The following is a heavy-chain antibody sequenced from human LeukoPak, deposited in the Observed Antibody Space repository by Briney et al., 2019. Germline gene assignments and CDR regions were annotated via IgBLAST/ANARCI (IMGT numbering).Heavy chain of an antibody. CDR3: ARVNIERPLGPSGYQAYYYYYMDV. CDR2: ISAYNGNT. CDR1: GYTFTSYG. D-gene: IGHD3-3*01. Sequence: GASVKVSCKASGYTFTSYGISWVRQAPGQGLEWMGWISAYNGNTNYAQKLQGRVTMTTDTSTSTVYMELSSLRSEDTAVYYCARVNIERPLGPSGYQAYYYYYMDVWGKGTTVTVSS. V-gene: IGHV1-18*01. J-gene: IGHJ6*03.